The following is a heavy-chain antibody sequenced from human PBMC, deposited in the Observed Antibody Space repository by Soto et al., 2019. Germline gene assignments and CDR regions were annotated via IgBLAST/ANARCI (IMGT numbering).Heavy chain of an antibody. CDR3: GRHVHLPEYYFDY. Sequence: PSETLSLTCTVSGGSISSYYWSWIRQPPGKGLEWIGYIYYSGSTNYNPSLKSRVTISVDTSKNQFSLKLSSVTAADTAVYYCGRHVHLPEYYFDYWGQGTLVTVSS. D-gene: IGHD3-10*02. V-gene: IGHV4-59*08. CDR1: GGSISSYY. J-gene: IGHJ4*02. CDR2: IYYSGST.